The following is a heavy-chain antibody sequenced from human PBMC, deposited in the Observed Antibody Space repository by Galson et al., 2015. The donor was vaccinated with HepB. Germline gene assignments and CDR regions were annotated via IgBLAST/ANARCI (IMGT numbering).Heavy chain of an antibody. V-gene: IGHV3-21*01. D-gene: IGHD3-3*02. CDR2: IGSSDDYK. CDR3: ARVRLPFYYYYYMDV. CDR1: GFSFRSHS. Sequence: SLRLSCATSGFSFRSHSMNWVRQAPGKGLEWVSSIGSSDDYKHYADSVKGRFTISRDNAKSSLFLQMNSLRAEDTAVYYCARVRLPFYYYYYMDVWGKGTTVTVSS. J-gene: IGHJ6*03.